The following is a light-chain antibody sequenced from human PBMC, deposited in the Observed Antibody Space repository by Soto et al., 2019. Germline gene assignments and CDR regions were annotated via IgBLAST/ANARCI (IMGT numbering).Light chain of an antibody. V-gene: IGKV3-15*01. Sequence: EIVMTQSPATLSVSPGERATLACVASQIVSSNLAGYQQKPGQAPRLLLYGASTRATGIPARFSGSGSGTEFTLTISSLQSADSAVYYCQQYNIWPLYAFGQGTKVDIK. CDR3: QQYNIWPLYA. CDR1: QIVSSN. CDR2: GAS. J-gene: IGKJ2*01.